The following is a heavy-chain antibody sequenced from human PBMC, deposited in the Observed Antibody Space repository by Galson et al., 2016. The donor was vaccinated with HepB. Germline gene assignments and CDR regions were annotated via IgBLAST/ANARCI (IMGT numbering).Heavy chain of an antibody. D-gene: IGHD3-9*01. CDR2: VSVSGSST. J-gene: IGHJ3*01. V-gene: IGHV3-23*01. CDR3: AKGLTFYGVLTGDAFDV. CDR1: GFTSSSFA. Sequence: SLRLSCAASGFTSSSFAMNWVRQAPGKGLEWVAGVSVSGSSTYYADSVRGRFTISRDNSKNTVYLQMDSLRGDDTALYFCAKGLTFYGVLTGDAFDVWGQGTVVAVSA.